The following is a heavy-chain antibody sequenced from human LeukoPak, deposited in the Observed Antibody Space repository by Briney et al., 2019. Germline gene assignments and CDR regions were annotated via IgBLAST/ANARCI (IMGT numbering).Heavy chain of an antibody. D-gene: IGHD2-2*01. CDR2: INQDGSEQ. CDR3: ARDGIRIVVVPAAEYYYYYGMDV. V-gene: IGHV3-7*01. CDR1: GFTFSSYW. Sequence: GGSLRLSCAASGFTFSSYWMSWVRQAPGKGLEWVANINQDGSEQYYVDSVKGRFTISRDNAKNSLYLQMNSLRAEDTAVYYCARDGIRIVVVPAAEYYYYYGMDVWGQGTTVTVSS. J-gene: IGHJ6*02.